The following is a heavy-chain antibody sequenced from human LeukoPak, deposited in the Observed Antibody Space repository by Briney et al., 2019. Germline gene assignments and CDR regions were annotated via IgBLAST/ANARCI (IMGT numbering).Heavy chain of an antibody. CDR1: GFTFTSYA. V-gene: IGHV3-23*01. D-gene: IGHD6-13*01. CDR2: ISGSAGSS. CDR3: AKDALAAAPDYYFDC. J-gene: IGHJ4*02. Sequence: PGGSLRLSCAASGFTFTSYAMNWVSQAPGKGLEWGSAISGSAGSSYYADSLKGRLTISRDNSKNMLYLQMHSLRADDTAVYYCAKDALAAAPDYYFDCWGQGTLVTVSS.